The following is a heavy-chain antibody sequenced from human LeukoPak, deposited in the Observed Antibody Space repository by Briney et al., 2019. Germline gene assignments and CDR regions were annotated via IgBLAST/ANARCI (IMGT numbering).Heavy chain of an antibody. J-gene: IGHJ4*02. Sequence: GRSLRLSCAASGFTFSSYGMHWVRQAPGKGLEWVAVIWYDGSNKYYADSVKGRFTISRDNSKNTLYLQMNSLRAEDTAVYYCARDRDVVVTAFDYWGQGTLVTVSS. D-gene: IGHD2-21*02. CDR2: IWYDGSNK. CDR3: ARDRDVVVTAFDY. V-gene: IGHV3-33*01. CDR1: GFTFSSYG.